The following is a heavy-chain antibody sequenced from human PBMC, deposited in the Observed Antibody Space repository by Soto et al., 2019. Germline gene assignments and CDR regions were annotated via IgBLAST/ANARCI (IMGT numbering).Heavy chain of an antibody. D-gene: IGHD4-17*01. CDR2: LFYHGDT. CDR1: GDSISTSNYY. Sequence: PSETLSLTCSASGDSISTSNYYWGWIRQPTGKGLGWLGRLFYHGDTYYNPSLKRRVSISVDKSKNEFSLKLTSITADATAIYFCARRGRGHYLFDSWGQGILVTVSS. CDR3: ARRGRGHYLFDS. V-gene: IGHV4-39*07. J-gene: IGHJ4*02.